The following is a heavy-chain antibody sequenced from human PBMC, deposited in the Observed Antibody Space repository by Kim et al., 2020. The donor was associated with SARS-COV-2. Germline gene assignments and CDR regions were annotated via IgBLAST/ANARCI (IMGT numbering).Heavy chain of an antibody. D-gene: IGHD3-10*01. J-gene: IGHJ4*02. Sequence: YYADSVKGRFTISRDNAKNSLYLQMNSLRAEDTAVYYCARRPGARPFDYWGQGTLVTVSS. CDR3: ARRPGARPFDY. V-gene: IGHV3-48*03.